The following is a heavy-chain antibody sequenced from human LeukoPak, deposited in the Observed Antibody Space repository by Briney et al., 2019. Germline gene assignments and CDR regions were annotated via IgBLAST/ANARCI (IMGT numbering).Heavy chain of an antibody. D-gene: IGHD3-10*01. CDR3: ARFLMPLKFGESMPWGDGMDV. CDR1: GFTFSSYS. Sequence: GGSLRLSCAASGFTFSSYSMNWVRQAPGKGLEWVSSISSSSSYIYYADSVKGRFTISRDNAKNSLYLQMNSLRAEDTAVYYCARFLMPLKFGESMPWGDGMDVWGQGTTVTVSS. V-gene: IGHV3-21*01. CDR2: ISSSSSYI. J-gene: IGHJ6*02.